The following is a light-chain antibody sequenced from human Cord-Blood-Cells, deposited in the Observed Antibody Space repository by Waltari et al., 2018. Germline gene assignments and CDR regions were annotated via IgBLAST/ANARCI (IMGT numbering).Light chain of an antibody. V-gene: IGLV2-14*01. CDR1: SSDVGGYNY. Sequence: QSALTQPASVSGSPGQSITISCTGTSSDVGGYNYVSGYQQPPGKAPKLMIYDVSNRPSGVSNRFSGSKSGNTASLTISGLQAEDEADYYCSSYTSSSTRVFGGGTKLTVL. CDR3: SSYTSSSTRV. J-gene: IGLJ3*02. CDR2: DVS.